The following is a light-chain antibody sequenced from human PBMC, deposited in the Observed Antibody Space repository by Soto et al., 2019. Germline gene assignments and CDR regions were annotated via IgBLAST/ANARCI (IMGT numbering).Light chain of an antibody. CDR2: DVS. Sequence: QSALTQPASVSGSPGQSITISCTGTSSDVGAYNYVSWYQRLPGEAPKLMIHDVSNRPSGVSDRFSGSKSGNTASLTISGLQSEDEADYYCSSFSSNTTPILFGGGTKLTVL. CDR1: SSDVGAYNY. CDR3: SSFSSNTTPIL. J-gene: IGLJ2*01. V-gene: IGLV2-14*03.